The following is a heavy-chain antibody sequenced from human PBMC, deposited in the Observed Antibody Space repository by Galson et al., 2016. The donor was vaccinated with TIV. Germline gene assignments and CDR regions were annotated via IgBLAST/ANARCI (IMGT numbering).Heavy chain of an antibody. CDR2: IIPMFGTA. J-gene: IGHJ5*02. V-gene: IGHV1-69*13. CDR3: ARGGYSGGFEVEDNWFDP. CDR1: GGTFSNYP. D-gene: IGHD6-19*01. Sequence: SVKVSCKASGGTFSNYPINWVRQAPGQGLEWMGGIIPMFGTANYPQTFEGRVTITAVESTTTVNMEMSSLRYEGTAGYYCARGGYSGGFEVEDNWFDPWGQGTLVTVSS.